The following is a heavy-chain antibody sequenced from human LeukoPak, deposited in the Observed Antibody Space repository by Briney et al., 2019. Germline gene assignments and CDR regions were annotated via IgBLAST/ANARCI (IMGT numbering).Heavy chain of an antibody. J-gene: IGHJ4*02. CDR2: INHSGST. D-gene: IGHD2-2*01. Sequence: PSETLSLTCAVYGGSFSGYYWSWIRQPPGKGLEWIGEINHSGSTNYNPSLKSRVTISVDTSKNQFSLKLSSVTAADTAVYYCARGCSSTSCSPFYWGQGTLVTVSS. CDR3: ARGCSSTSCSPFY. CDR1: GGSFSGYY. V-gene: IGHV4-34*01.